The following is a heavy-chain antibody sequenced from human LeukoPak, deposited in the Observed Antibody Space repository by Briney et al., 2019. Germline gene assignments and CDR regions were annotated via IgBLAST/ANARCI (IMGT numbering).Heavy chain of an antibody. J-gene: IGHJ1*01. CDR3: ARPACSSTSCYLYFQY. V-gene: IGHV5-51*01. D-gene: IGHD2-2*01. CDR2: IYPANSDT. CDR1: GYIFTSYW. Sequence: GESLKISRKASGYIFTSYWIGWVRQMPGKGLEWMAIIYPANSDTRYSPSFQGQVTISADKSISTAYLQWSRLKASDTAMYYCARPACSSTSCYLYFQYWGQGTLVTVSS.